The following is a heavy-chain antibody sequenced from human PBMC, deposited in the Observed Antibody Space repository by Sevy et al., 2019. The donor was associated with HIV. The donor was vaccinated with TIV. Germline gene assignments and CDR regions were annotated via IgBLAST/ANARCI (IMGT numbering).Heavy chain of an antibody. CDR1: GFTFSIYS. J-gene: IGHJ5*02. CDR2: ISSSSRTI. CDR3: ARVSSATPNYDFWSGYFS. Sequence: GGSLRLSCAASGFTFSIYSMNWVRQAPGKVLEWVSYISSSSRTIYFADSVKGRFTISRDNAKNSLYLQMNSLSAEDTALYYCARVSSATPNYDFWSGYFSWGQGTLVTVSS. D-gene: IGHD3-3*01. V-gene: IGHV3-48*01.